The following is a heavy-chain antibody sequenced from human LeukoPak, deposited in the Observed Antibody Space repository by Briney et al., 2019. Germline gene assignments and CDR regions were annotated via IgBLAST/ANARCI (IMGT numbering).Heavy chain of an antibody. V-gene: IGHV3-48*01. D-gene: IGHD2-2*02. CDR2: ISSSSSTI. Sequence: GGSLRLSCAASGFTFSSYSMNWVRQAPGKGLEWVSYISSSSSTIYYADSVKGRFTISRDNAKNSLYLQMNSLRAEDTAVYYCASPYSDIVVVPAAIIPAQDAFDIWGQGTMVTVSS. J-gene: IGHJ3*02. CDR1: GFTFSSYS. CDR3: ASPYSDIVVVPAAIIPAQDAFDI.